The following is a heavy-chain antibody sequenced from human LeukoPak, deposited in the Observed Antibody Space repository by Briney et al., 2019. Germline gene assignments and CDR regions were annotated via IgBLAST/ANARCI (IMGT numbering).Heavy chain of an antibody. Sequence: GGSLRLSCAASGFTFSSYAMHWVRQAPGKGLEWXXXISYDGSNKYYADSVKGRFTISRDNSKNTLYLQMNSLRAEDTAVYYCARDTGDSSGYSTFDYWGQGTLVTVSS. CDR1: GFTFSSYA. V-gene: IGHV3-30*04. J-gene: IGHJ4*02. CDR2: ISYDGSNK. D-gene: IGHD3-22*01. CDR3: ARDTGDSSGYSTFDY.